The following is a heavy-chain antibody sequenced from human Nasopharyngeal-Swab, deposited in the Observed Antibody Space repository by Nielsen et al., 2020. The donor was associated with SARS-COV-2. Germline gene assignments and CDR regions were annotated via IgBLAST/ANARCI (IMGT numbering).Heavy chain of an antibody. Sequence: GESLKISCAASGFIFSDSSIHWVRQAPGKGLEWVGRIRTKGNSYATEYAASVEGRFTISSDDSKNTAYLQMNSLIAEDTAVYYCTRCGGSCYTGKDYWGQGTLVTVSS. CDR2: IRTKGNSYAT. J-gene: IGHJ4*02. CDR3: TRCGGSCYTGKDY. D-gene: IGHD2-15*01. CDR1: GFIFSDSS. V-gene: IGHV3-73*01.